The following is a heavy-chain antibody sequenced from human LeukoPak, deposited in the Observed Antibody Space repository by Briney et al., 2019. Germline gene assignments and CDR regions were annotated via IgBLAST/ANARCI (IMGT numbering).Heavy chain of an antibody. Sequence: GASVKVSCKASGYTFTSYGISWVRQAPGQGLEWMGWISAYNGNTNYAQKLQGRVTMTTDTSTSTAYMELRSLRSDDTAVYYCARDPGYYSSSSFDYWGQGTLVTVSS. D-gene: IGHD6-6*01. V-gene: IGHV1-18*01. CDR1: GYTFTSYG. CDR3: ARDPGYYSSSSFDY. J-gene: IGHJ4*02. CDR2: ISAYNGNT.